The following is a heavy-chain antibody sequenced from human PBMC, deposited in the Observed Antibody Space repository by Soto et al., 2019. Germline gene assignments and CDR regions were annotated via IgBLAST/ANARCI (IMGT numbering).Heavy chain of an antibody. CDR1: GASVAGGSYY. J-gene: IGHJ5*02. CDR3: ARDTYSGYDFGL. CDR2: IPSRGRP. D-gene: IGHD5-12*01. Sequence: SETLSLTCSVSGASVAGGSYYWSWVRQPPGKGLEWIGYIPSRGRPFYNPSLTSRGTITADTSKNQLSLQLTSVTAADTAVYYCARDTYSGYDFGLWGQGTLVTVSS. V-gene: IGHV4-30-4*01.